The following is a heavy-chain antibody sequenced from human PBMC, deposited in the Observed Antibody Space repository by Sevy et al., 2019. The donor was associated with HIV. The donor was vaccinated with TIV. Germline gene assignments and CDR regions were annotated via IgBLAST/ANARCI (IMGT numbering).Heavy chain of an antibody. D-gene: IGHD3-3*01. Sequence: ASVKVSCKASGYTFTSYYMHWVRQAPGQGLEWMGIINPSGGSTSYAQKFQGRVTMTRDTSTSTVYMELSSLRSEDTAVYYCATFTIFGVVIPDLWGRGTLGTVSS. CDR2: INPSGGST. CDR1: GYTFTSYY. V-gene: IGHV1-46*03. J-gene: IGHJ2*01. CDR3: ATFTIFGVVIPDL.